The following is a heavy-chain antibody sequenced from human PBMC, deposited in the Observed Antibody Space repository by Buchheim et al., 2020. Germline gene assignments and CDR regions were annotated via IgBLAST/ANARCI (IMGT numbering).Heavy chain of an antibody. V-gene: IGHV1-8*01. CDR3: AQLDGSGTYLHLHQ. CDR2: MNTNNDDT. Sequence: QVQLVQFGAEVKKPGASVKVSCKAFGYGFTSYGINWVRQASGQGLEWMGWMNTNNDDTGYAQKFQGRIAMTRDTSISTAYMELHSLTSEDTAVYYCAQLDGSGTYLHLHQWGQGTL. J-gene: IGHJ4*02. D-gene: IGHD3-10*01. CDR1: GYGFTSYG.